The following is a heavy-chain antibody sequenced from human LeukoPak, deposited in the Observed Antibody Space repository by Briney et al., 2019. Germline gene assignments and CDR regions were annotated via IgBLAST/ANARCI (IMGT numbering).Heavy chain of an antibody. J-gene: IGHJ4*02. V-gene: IGHV3-23*01. D-gene: IGHD1-7*01. CDR1: GFNFSTSA. CDR3: AKGVITGTTPQPFDY. Sequence: SGGSLRLSCAASGFNFSTSAMNWVRQPPGKGLERVSGMSASGGSTYYADSVKGRFTISRDNSKNTLYLQMNSLRAEDTAIYFCAKGVITGTTPQPFDYWGQGTLVTVSS. CDR2: MSASGGST.